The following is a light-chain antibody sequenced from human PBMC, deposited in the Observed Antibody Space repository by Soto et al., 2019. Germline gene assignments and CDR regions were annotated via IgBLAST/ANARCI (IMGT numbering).Light chain of an antibody. V-gene: IGKV1-5*01. CDR3: QQHNNSPWT. Sequence: DIPMTQSPPTLSASVGDRVAITCRASRSIGDWLAWYQQKPGRAPKLLISDVSRLESGVPSRFSGSGSGTEFTLTISSLQTDDFATYYCQQHNNSPWTFGQGTKVEIK. CDR1: RSIGDW. J-gene: IGKJ1*01. CDR2: DVS.